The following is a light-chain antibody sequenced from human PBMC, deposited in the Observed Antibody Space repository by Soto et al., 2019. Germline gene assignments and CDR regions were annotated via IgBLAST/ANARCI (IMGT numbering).Light chain of an antibody. V-gene: IGLV1-47*02. CDR2: SNN. J-gene: IGLJ1*01. Sequence: QSVLTQPPSASGTPGQRVTISCSGSSSNIGSNYVYWYQQLPGTAPNILIYSNNQRPSGVPDRFSGSKSGTSAFLAISGLRSEDEADYYCAAWDDSLSGLYVFGTGTKVTVL. CDR1: SSNIGSNY. CDR3: AAWDDSLSGLYV.